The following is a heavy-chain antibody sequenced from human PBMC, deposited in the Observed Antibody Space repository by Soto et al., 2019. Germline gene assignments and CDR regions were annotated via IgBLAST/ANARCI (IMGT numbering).Heavy chain of an antibody. CDR3: ASNPSNCGAYLAY. CDR1: GFPFSSYS. CDR2: ISSSSSYI. V-gene: IGHV3-21*01. J-gene: IGHJ4*02. D-gene: IGHD4-17*01. Sequence: GVSLRHSCAASGFPFSSYSMNWVRQVPGKGLEWVSSISSSSSYIYYADSVKGRFTTPRENAKNSLYLQMNSLRAEDTALYYCASNPSNCGAYLAYRGKGTLVTVSS.